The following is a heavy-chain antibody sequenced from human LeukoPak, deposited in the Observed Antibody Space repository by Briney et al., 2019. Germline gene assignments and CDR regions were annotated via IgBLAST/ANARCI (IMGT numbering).Heavy chain of an antibody. V-gene: IGHV1-2*04. J-gene: IGHJ4*02. Sequence: ASVKVSCKTSGYTFTGYYMHWVRQAPGQGLEWMGWINPNSGGTNYAQKFQGWVTMTRDTSISTAYMELSRLRSDDTAVYYCAREAEGGYFDYWGQGTLVTVSS. D-gene: IGHD3-16*01. CDR3: AREAEGGYFDY. CDR2: INPNSGGT. CDR1: GYTFTGYY.